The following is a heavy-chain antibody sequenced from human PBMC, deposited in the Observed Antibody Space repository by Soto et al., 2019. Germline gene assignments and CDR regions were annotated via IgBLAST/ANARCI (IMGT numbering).Heavy chain of an antibody. CDR1: GFTFSNAW. V-gene: IGHV3-15*07. CDR2: IKSKTDGGTT. J-gene: IGHJ6*02. CDR3: TALGHYYDSSPLDV. D-gene: IGHD3-22*01. Sequence: GGSLRLSCAASGFTFSNAWMNWVRQAPGKGLEWVGRIKSKTDGGTTDYAEPVKGRFTISRDDSKNTLYLQMNSLKTEDTAVYYCTALGHYYDSSPLDVWGQGTTVTVSS.